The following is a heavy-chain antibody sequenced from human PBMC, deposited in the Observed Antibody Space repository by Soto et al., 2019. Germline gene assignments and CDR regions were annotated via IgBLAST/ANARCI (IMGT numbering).Heavy chain of an antibody. CDR2: INAGNGNT. CDR1: GYTFTSYA. CDR3: ARESPPADY. V-gene: IGHV1-3*01. Sequence: GASLKVSCKASGYTFTSYAMHWVRQAPGQRLEWMGWINAGNGNTKYSQKFQGRVTITRDTSASTAYMELRSLRSDYTAVYYCARESPPADYWGQGTLVTVSS. J-gene: IGHJ4*02.